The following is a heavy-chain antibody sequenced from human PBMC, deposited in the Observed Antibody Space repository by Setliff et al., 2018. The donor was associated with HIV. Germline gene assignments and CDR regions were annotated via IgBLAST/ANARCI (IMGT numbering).Heavy chain of an antibody. J-gene: IGHJ5*02. CDR2: IYNSVTT. Sequence: PSETLSLTCAVSGGSISSGSYYWSWIRQAPGKGLQWIGFIYNSVTTNYNPSLKSRATISLDTSKNQFSLKLTSVTAADTAVYYCARGGTSSNWFGPWGQGTLVTVSS. V-gene: IGHV4-61*01. D-gene: IGHD2-2*01. CDR1: GGSISSGSYY. CDR3: ARGGTSSNWFGP.